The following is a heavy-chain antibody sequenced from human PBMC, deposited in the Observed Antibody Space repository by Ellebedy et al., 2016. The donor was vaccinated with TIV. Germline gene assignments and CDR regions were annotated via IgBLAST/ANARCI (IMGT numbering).Heavy chain of an antibody. Sequence: MPSETLSLTCTVSRGSMRGDYWGWIRQSPGRGLEWLGEIFHNGGTVYNPSLKNRVTISVDTSKNQFSLKLSSVTAADTAVYYCARTYDPPWYYFDYWGQGTLVTVSS. CDR1: RGSMRGDY. CDR3: ARTYDPPWYYFDY. D-gene: IGHD3-22*01. J-gene: IGHJ4*02. V-gene: IGHV4-59*08. CDR2: IFHNGGT.